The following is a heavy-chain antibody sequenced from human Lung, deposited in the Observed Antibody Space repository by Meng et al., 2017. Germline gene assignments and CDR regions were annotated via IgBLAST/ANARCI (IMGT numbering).Heavy chain of an antibody. V-gene: IGHV4-34*01. D-gene: IGHD6-13*01. J-gene: IGHJ5*02. CDR1: GGSFSGYY. CDR2: INHSGST. CDR3: ARAYSSSWYARGWFDP. Sequence: SETLSLTCAVYGGSFSGYYWSWIRQPPGKGLEWIGEINHSGSTNYNPSLKSRVTISVDTSKNQFSLKLRSVTAADTAVYYCARAYSSSWYARGWFDPWGQGTLVTVSS.